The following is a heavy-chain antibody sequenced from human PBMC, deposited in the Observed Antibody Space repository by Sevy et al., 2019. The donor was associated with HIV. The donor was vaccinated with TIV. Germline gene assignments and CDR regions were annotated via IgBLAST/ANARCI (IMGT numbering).Heavy chain of an antibody. Sequence: SETLSLTCTVSGGSISTYYWSWIRQSPGKGLEWIGQIDSGNTNYNPSLRSRVTISVDTSKNQFSLRLSSVTAADTAVYYCARSGMVMGAYWGQGILVTVSS. D-gene: IGHD2-21*01. CDR1: GGSISTYY. V-gene: IGHV4-59*01. J-gene: IGHJ4*02. CDR3: ARSGMVMGAY. CDR2: IDSGNT.